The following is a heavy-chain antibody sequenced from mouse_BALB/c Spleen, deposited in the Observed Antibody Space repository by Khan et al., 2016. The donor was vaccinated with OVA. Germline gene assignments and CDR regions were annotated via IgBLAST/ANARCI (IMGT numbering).Heavy chain of an antibody. D-gene: IGHD1-1*01. V-gene: IGHV2-9*02. CDR1: GFSLTNYG. CDR2: IWAGGST. CDR3: ARPYYGSAWFAY. Sequence: QVQLKESGPGLVAPSQSLSITCTVSGFSLTNYGVYWVRQPPREGLEWLGVIWAGGSTNYYSAFMSRLSISKDNSKSQVFLKLNSLQTNDTAMYYCARPYYGSAWFAYWGQGTLVTVSA. J-gene: IGHJ3*01.